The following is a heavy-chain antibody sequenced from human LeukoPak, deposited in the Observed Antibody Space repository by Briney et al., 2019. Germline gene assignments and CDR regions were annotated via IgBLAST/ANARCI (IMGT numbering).Heavy chain of an antibody. D-gene: IGHD3-9*01. J-gene: IGHJ4*02. CDR2: ISGSGGST. CDR1: GFTFSSYA. Sequence: GGSLRLSCAASGFTFSSYAMSWVRQAPGKGLEWVSAISGSGGSTYYADSVKGRFTISRDNSKNTLYLQMNSLRAEDTAVYCCAKDPRSSVLRYFDWLLSGSYFDYWGQGTLVTVSS. V-gene: IGHV3-23*01. CDR3: AKDPRSSVLRYFDWLLSGSYFDY.